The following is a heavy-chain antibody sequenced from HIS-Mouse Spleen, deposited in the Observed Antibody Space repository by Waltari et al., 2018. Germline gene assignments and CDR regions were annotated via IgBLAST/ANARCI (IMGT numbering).Heavy chain of an antibody. CDR2: IYYSGGP. V-gene: IGHV4-39*07. CDR1: GGSISSSSYY. J-gene: IGHJ3*02. CDR3: ARDRGGYSGYDRGTAFDI. Sequence: QLQLQESGPGLVKPSETLSLTCTVSGGSISSSSYYWGWIRQPPGKGLEWIGSIYYSGGPYYNPSLKSRVTISADTSKNQFSLKLSSVTAADTAVYYCARDRGGYSGYDRGTAFDIWGQGTMVTVSS. D-gene: IGHD5-12*01.